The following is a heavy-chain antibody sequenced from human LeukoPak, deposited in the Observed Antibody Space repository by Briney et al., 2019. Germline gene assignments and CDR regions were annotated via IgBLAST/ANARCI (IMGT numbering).Heavy chain of an antibody. CDR1: GGSISSSSYY. V-gene: IGHV4-39*07. Sequence: SETLSLTCTVYGGSISSSSYYWGWIRQPPGKGLEWIGSIYYSGSTYYNPSLKSRVTISVDTSKNQFSLELSSVTAADTAVYYCARDGVWGKGTTVTVSS. J-gene: IGHJ6*04. CDR3: ARDGV. CDR2: IYYSGST.